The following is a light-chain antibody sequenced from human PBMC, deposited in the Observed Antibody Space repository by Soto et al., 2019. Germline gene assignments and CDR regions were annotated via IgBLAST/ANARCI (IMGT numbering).Light chain of an antibody. J-gene: IGKJ1*01. CDR1: QSVDTW. CDR3: QKYNNYPRS. V-gene: IGKV1-5*03. CDR2: RAS. Sequence: DIQMTQFPSTLSASVGVRVTITCRASQSVDTWLAWYQQKPGKAPSLLIYRASNLESGVPSRFSGSGSGTEFTLTIRSLQPDDFATYYCQKYNNYPRSCGQGTKVEVK.